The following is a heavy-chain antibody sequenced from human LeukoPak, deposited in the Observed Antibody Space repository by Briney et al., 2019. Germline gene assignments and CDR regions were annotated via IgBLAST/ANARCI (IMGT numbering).Heavy chain of an antibody. CDR3: ARHDYYGSGSYSYFQN. CDR1: GGSISSSSYY. CDR2: IYYSGST. V-gene: IGHV4-39*01. D-gene: IGHD3-10*01. J-gene: IGHJ1*01. Sequence: SETLSLTCTVSGGSISSSSYYWGWIRPPPGKGLEWIGSIYYSGSTFYNPSLKSRVTISVDTSKNQFFLKLSSVTAADTAVYYCARHDYYGSGSYSYFQNWGQGTLVTVAS.